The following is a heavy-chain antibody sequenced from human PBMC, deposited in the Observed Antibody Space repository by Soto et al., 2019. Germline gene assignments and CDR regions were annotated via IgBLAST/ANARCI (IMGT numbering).Heavy chain of an antibody. CDR2: IGGANTDT. D-gene: IGHD1-26*01. V-gene: IGHV3-23*01. CDR1: RFTFSDFA. CDR3: AKDAVPYNGKWDWFDS. Sequence: DGQLLESGGGLVQPGGSLTLSCAASRFTFSDFAMSWVRQSPGKGLEWVSSIGGANTDTYYAGSVKGRFSISRDNSKSTLYLQMDSLRDEDTAVYYCAKDAVPYNGKWDWFDSWGQGTLVTVSS. J-gene: IGHJ5*01.